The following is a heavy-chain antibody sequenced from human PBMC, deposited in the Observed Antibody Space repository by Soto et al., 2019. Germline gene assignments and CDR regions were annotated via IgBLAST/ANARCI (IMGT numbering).Heavy chain of an antibody. CDR2: INPSGGST. V-gene: IGHV1-46*01. Sequence: ASVKVSCKASGYTFTSYYMHWVRQAPGQGLEWMGIINPSGGSTSYAQKFQGRVTMTRDTSTSTVYMELSSLRSEDTAVYYCARDEGYSYGTPFYFDYWGQGTLVTVSS. J-gene: IGHJ4*02. CDR1: GYTFTSYY. CDR3: ARDEGYSYGTPFYFDY. D-gene: IGHD5-18*01.